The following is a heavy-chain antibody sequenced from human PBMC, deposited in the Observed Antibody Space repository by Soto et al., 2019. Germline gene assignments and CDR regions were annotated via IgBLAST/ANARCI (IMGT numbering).Heavy chain of an antibody. J-gene: IGHJ4*02. V-gene: IGHV4-39*01. CDR3: ARQRTSVVTQAYFDS. CDR1: GDSINNRSYY. Sequence: ASETLSLTCTVTGDSINNRSYYWGWIRQPPGKGLEWIGSIYYSGSTYNNPSLKSRVSMSVDTSKNQFSLKLRSVTAADTALYYCARQRTSVVTQAYFDSWGQGSLVTVSS. D-gene: IGHD2-21*02. CDR2: IYYSGST.